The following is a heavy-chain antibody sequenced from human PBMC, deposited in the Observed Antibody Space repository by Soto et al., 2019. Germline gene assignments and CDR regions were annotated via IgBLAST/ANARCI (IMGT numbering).Heavy chain of an antibody. CDR2: INSAGVST. J-gene: IGHJ4*02. CDR3: ARTSGPVEY. CDR1: GFSFSSYA. Sequence: GGSLRLSCAASGFSFSSYAMQWVRQAPGKGLDWVSAINSAGVSTYYASSVKGRFTISRDNSQNTLHLHMNSLRAEDTAADYYARTSGPVEYWGLGTLVTVSS. D-gene: IGHD1-26*01. V-gene: IGHV3-23*01.